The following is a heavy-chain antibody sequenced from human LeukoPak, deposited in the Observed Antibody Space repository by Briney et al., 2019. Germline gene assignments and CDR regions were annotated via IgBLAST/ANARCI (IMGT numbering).Heavy chain of an antibody. CDR2: IDPSDSYT. V-gene: IGHV5-10-1*01. J-gene: IGHJ4*02. CDR3: ARRCSSRSCPSDY. Sequence: GESLKISCEGSGYSFTSYWISWVRQMPGKGLEWMGRIDPSDSYTNYSPSFQGHVTISADKSISTAYLQWSSLKAPDTAMYYCARRCSSRSCPSDYWGQGTLVTVSS. D-gene: IGHD2-2*01. CDR1: GYSFTSYW.